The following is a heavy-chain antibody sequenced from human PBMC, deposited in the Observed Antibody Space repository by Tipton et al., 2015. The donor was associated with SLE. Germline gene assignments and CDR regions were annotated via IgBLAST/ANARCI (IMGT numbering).Heavy chain of an antibody. CDR1: GSSISNGFH. J-gene: IGHJ4*02. V-gene: IGHV4-38-2*02. CDR2: IYPSGDT. CDR3: ARDGPLRSHFDY. Sequence: TLSLTCTVSGSSISNGFHWGWIRQPPGKGLEWIGSIYPSGDTYYNPSLKSRVTISLDTSKNQFSLKLSSVTAADTAVYYCARDGPLRSHFDYWGQGTLVTVSS.